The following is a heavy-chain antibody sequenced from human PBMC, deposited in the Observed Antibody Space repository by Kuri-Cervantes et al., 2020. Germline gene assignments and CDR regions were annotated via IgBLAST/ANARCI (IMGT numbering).Heavy chain of an antibody. D-gene: IGHD2-15*01. CDR2: ISYDGSNK. Sequence: GGSLRLSCAASGFTFSSYAMHWVRQAPGKGLEWVAVISYDGSNKYYADSVKGRFTISRDNSKNTLYLQMNSLRAEDTAVYYCAREGRIGGYPGNHFDYWGQGTLVTVSS. J-gene: IGHJ4*02. CDR3: AREGRIGGYPGNHFDY. V-gene: IGHV3-30-3*01. CDR1: GFTFSSYA.